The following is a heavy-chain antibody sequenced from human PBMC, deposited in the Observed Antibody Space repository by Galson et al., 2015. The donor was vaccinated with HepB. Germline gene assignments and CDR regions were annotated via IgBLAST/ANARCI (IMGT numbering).Heavy chain of an antibody. Sequence: LRLSCAASGFTFSGSAMHWVRQASGKGLEWVGRIKSKVNDYATAYAASVRGRFTISRDDSKNTAYLQMNNLKTEDTAVYYCNGGAWAWGQGILVTVSS. V-gene: IGHV3-73*01. CDR2: IKSKVNDYAT. D-gene: IGHD3-16*01. J-gene: IGHJ5*02. CDR3: NGGAWA. CDR1: GFTFSGSA.